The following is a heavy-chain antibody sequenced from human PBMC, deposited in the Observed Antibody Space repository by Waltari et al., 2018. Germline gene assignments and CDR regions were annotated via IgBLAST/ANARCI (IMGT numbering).Heavy chain of an antibody. J-gene: IGHJ6*03. D-gene: IGHD4-17*01. Sequence: GESGGGLVQPGRSLRLSCTASGFTFGDYAMSWVRQAPGKGLEWVGFIRSKAYGGTTEYAASVKDRFTISRDDSKSIAYLQMNSLKTEDTAVYYCTRDVHTVTTNYYYYYYMDVWGKGTTVTVSS. CDR2: IRSKAYGGTT. CDR3: TRDVHTVTTNYYYYYYMDV. V-gene: IGHV3-49*04. CDR1: GFTFGDYA.